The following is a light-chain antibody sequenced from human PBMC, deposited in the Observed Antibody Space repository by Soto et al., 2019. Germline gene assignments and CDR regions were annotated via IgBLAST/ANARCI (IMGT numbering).Light chain of an antibody. Sequence: QSVLTQPASVSGSPGQSITISCTGTSSDVGGYNYVSWYQQHPGKAPKLMIYEVSNRPSGVSNRFSGSKSGNTASLTISGLQAEDEADYYCSSYTSRSITYVFGNGTKVT. V-gene: IGLV2-14*01. CDR2: EVS. CDR3: SSYTSRSITYV. CDR1: SSDVGGYNY. J-gene: IGLJ1*01.